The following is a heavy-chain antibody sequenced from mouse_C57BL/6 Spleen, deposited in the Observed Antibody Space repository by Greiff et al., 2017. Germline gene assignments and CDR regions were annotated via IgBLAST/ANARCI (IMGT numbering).Heavy chain of an antibody. V-gene: IGHV1-19*01. CDR3: ARGGAQGSSLYAMDY. CDR2: INPYNGGT. J-gene: IGHJ4*01. Sequence: EVQLQQSGPVLVKPGASVKMSCKASGYTFTDYYMNWVKQSHGKSLEWIGVINPYNGGTSYNQKFKGKATLTVDKSSSTAYMELNSLTSEDSAVYYCARGGAQGSSLYAMDYWGQGTSVTVSS. D-gene: IGHD3-2*02. CDR1: GYTFTDYY.